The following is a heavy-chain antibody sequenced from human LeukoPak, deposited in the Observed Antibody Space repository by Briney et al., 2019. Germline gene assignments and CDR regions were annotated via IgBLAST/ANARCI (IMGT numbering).Heavy chain of an antibody. J-gene: IGHJ4*02. CDR3: AHTRSITGTTSFDY. V-gene: IGHV2-5*02. CDR2: IYWDDGK. D-gene: IGHD1-7*01. CDR1: GFSLSTSGVG. Sequence: ESGPTLVNPTQTLTLTCTFSGFSLSTSGVGVGWIRQPPGKALEWLALIYWDDGKRYSPSLKSRLTITKDTSKNQVVLTMTNMDPVDTATYYCAHTRSITGTTSFDYWGQGTLVTVPS.